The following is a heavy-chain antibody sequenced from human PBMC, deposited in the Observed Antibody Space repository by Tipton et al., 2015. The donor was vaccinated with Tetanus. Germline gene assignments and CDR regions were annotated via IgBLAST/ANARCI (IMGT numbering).Heavy chain of an antibody. Sequence: SWVRKPPGKDLEWIGYIYQTGTTYYNPSLKGRVTISMDRSNTQFSLRLDSLTAADTAVYYCARAAGFLGLTHDFWGRGTLVSVSS. V-gene: IGHV4-30-4*08. J-gene: IGHJ4*02. CDR3: ARAAGFLGLTHDF. CDR2: IYQTGTT. D-gene: IGHD2/OR15-2a*01.